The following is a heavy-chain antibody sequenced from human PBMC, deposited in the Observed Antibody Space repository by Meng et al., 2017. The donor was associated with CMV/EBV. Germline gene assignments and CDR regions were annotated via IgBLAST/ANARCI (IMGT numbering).Heavy chain of an antibody. J-gene: IGHJ4*02. D-gene: IGHD6-19*01. CDR1: GGSISSSSYY. Sequence: GPGRGKPSETLSRPCTVSGGSISSSSYYWGWIRQPPGEGLEWIGSIYYSGSTYYNPSLKSRVTISVDTSKNQFSLKLSSVTAADTAVYYCARDSAVAGVVDYWGQGTLVTVSS. CDR3: ARDSAVAGVVDY. CDR2: IYYSGST. V-gene: IGHV4-39*07.